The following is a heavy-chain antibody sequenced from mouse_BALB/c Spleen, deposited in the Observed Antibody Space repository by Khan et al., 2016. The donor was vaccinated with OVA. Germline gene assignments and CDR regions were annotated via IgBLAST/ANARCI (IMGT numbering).Heavy chain of an antibody. D-gene: IGHD2-1*01. V-gene: IGHV1-54*01. CDR3: SRDGYGNFLYFDY. CDR1: GYAFTHYL. J-gene: IGHJ2*01. Sequence: QVQLKQSGGEVIRPGTSVKVSCKASGYAFTHYLIEWVKQRPGQGLEWIGVINPGSGGTNYNEKFKGKATLTADQSSSTAYMQLSSLTSDDASVYFCSRDGYGNFLYFDYWGQGTTLTVSS. CDR2: INPGSGGT.